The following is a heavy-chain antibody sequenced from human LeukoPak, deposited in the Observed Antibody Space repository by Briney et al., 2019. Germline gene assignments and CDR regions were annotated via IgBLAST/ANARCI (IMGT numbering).Heavy chain of an antibody. J-gene: IGHJ3*02. CDR1: GFTFSSYA. Sequence: GGSLILSCAASGFTFSSYAMHWVRQAPGKGLEWVAVISYDGSNKYYADSVKGRFTISRDNSKNTLYLQMNSLRAEDTAVYYCARPLWFGELCDAFDIWGQGTMVTVSS. CDR2: ISYDGSNK. V-gene: IGHV3-30-3*01. CDR3: ARPLWFGELCDAFDI. D-gene: IGHD3-10*01.